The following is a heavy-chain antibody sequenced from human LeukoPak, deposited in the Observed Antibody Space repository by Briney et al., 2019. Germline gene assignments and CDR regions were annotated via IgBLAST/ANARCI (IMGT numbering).Heavy chain of an antibody. D-gene: IGHD3-10*01. CDR3: AREVMVRGVITKYYFDY. J-gene: IGHJ4*02. CDR2: IIPIFGTA. V-gene: IGHV1-69*13. CDR1: GGTFSSYA. Sequence: SVKVSCKASGGTFSSYAISGVRQAPGQGLEWMGGIIPIFGTANYAQKFQGRVTITADESTSTAYMELSSLRSEDTAVYYCAREVMVRGVITKYYFDYWGQGTLVTVSS.